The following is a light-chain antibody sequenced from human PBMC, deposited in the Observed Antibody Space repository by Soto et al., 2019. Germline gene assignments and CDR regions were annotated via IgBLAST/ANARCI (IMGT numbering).Light chain of an antibody. CDR2: GAS. Sequence: EIVLTQSPGTLSLSPGEGATLSCRASQNVTSSFLAWYQQKPGQAPRLLIYGASSRATGIPDRFSGSESGTDFTLTISRLEPEVFAVYYCQQDGSSPPTFGQGTNVDIK. CDR3: QQDGSSPPT. V-gene: IGKV3-20*01. CDR1: QNVTSSF. J-gene: IGKJ1*01.